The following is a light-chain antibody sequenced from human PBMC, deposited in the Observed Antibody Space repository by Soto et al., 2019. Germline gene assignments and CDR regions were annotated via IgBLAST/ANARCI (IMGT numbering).Light chain of an antibody. V-gene: IGKV3-11*01. J-gene: IGKJ5*01. CDR1: QSVSSY. CDR2: DAS. Sequence: EIVLTQSPXTLSLSPGGRATLSCRASQSVSSYLAWYQQKPGQAPRLLIYDASNRATGIPARFSGSGSGTDFTLTISSLEPEDFAVYYCQQRSNWPPSITFGQGTRLEIK. CDR3: QQRSNWPPSIT.